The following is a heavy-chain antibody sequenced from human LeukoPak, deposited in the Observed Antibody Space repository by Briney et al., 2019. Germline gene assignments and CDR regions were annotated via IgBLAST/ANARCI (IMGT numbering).Heavy chain of an antibody. CDR1: GFTFTGYY. J-gene: IGHJ3*02. D-gene: IGHD2-8*01. V-gene: IGHV1-8*03. CDR3: AIRILYPPAFDI. CDR2: MNPNSGNT. Sequence: ASVKVSCKGFGFTFTGYYMHWVRQAPGQGLEWMGWMNPNSGNTGYAQKFQGRVTITRNTSISTAYMELSSLRSEDTAVYYCAIRILYPPAFDIWGQGTMVTVSS.